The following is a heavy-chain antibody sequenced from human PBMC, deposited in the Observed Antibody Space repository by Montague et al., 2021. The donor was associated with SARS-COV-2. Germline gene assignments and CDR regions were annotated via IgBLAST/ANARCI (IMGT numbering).Heavy chain of an antibody. CDR1: GDSLHRSAYY. CDR3: ARLGDIAIIPPVH. Sequence: SETLSLTCTVSGDSLHRSAYYWGWFCRPPGKGLDWFARVYYGTTTYNRSLKSGVIISVDTSTNHFSLVLYSVTAAATTVYFCARLGDIAIIPPVHWGQGTRVTVSS. J-gene: IGHJ4*02. D-gene: IGHD3-16*01. V-gene: IGHV4-39*02. CDR2: VYYGTT.